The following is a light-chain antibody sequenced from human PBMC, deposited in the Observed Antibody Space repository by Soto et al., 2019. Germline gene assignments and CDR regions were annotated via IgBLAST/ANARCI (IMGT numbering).Light chain of an antibody. CDR2: DAS. CDR1: QSISNK. Sequence: IVMTQSPATLSVSPGERATLSCRASQSISNKLAWYQQKPGQAPRLLIYDASTRATGIPARFSGRGSGTEFTLTISSLQSEDFAVYYCQQYNNWPPYTFGQGTKLEIK. J-gene: IGKJ2*01. V-gene: IGKV3-15*01. CDR3: QQYNNWPPYT.